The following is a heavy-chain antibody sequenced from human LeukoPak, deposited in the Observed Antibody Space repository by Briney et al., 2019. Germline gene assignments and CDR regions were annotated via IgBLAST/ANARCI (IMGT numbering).Heavy chain of an antibody. V-gene: IGHV4-61*02. J-gene: IGHJ4*02. Sequence: SQTLSLTCTVSGDSISSDNYSWTWIRQPAGKGLEWIGRFITTASTNYNPSLKSRVTISADMSRNQFSLELRSVTAADTAVYYCARGYSYGYYFDYWGQGTLVTVSA. CDR1: GDSISSDNYS. D-gene: IGHD5-18*01. CDR2: FITTAST. CDR3: ARGYSYGYYFDY.